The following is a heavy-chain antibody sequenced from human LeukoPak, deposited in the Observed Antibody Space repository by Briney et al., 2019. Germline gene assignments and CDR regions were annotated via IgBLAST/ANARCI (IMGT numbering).Heavy chain of an antibody. D-gene: IGHD6-25*01. V-gene: IGHV4-39*07. CDR3: ASGSPFYGMDV. Sequence: SSETLSLTCTVSGGSISSSSYYWGWIRQPPGKGLEWIGSIYYTGSTYHTPSLKSRVTISLDTSNNQFSLKLSSVTAADTAVYYCASGSPFYGMDVWGQGTTVTVSS. CDR1: GGSISSSSYY. CDR2: IYYTGST. J-gene: IGHJ6*02.